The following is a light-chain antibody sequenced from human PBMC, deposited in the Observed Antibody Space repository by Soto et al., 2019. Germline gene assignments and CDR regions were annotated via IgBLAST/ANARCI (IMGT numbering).Light chain of an antibody. CDR2: AAS. CDR3: LQDYNYPRT. Sequence: IQMTQSPSTLSGSVGDRVTITCRASQSISSYLNWYQQKPGKAPKLLIYAASTLQSGVPSRFSGSASGTDFTLTISSLQPEDFATYYCLQDYNYPRTFGQGTKVDIK. J-gene: IGKJ1*01. V-gene: IGKV1-6*01. CDR1: QSISSY.